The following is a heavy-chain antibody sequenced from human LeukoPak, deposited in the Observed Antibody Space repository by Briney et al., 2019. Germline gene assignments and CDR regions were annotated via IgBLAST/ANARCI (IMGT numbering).Heavy chain of an antibody. V-gene: IGHV1-8*01. CDR3: ARLGGLDYDNQPLAFDI. CDR1: GYTFTSYD. CDR2: MNPNSGNT. J-gene: IGHJ3*02. Sequence: ASVKVSCKASGYTFTSYDINWVRQATGQGLEWMGWMNPNSGNTGYAQKFQGRVTMTRNTSISTAYMELSSPRSEDTAVYYCARLGGLDYDNQPLAFDIWGQGTMVTVSS. D-gene: IGHD3-22*01.